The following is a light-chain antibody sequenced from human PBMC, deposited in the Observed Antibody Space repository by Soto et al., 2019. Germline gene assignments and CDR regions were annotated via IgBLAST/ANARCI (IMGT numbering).Light chain of an antibody. CDR2: DAS. CDR3: QHYGRSPPSWT. V-gene: IGKV3-20*01. J-gene: IGKJ1*01. Sequence: EIMLTQSPGTLSLSAGERATLSCRASQSVSSNYLAWYQQKPGQPPRLLISDASSRATGIPDRFIGSGSGTDFILTISSLEPEDFAVYYCQHYGRSPPSWTFGQGTKVEIK. CDR1: QSVSSNY.